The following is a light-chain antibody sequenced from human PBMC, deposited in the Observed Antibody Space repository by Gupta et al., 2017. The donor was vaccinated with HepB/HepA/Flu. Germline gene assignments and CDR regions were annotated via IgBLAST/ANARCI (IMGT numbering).Light chain of an antibody. CDR2: YSS. CDR3: QQYSSSPFT. J-gene: IGKJ3*01. Sequence: DIQITQSPSSLSASVGDRVTITCRASQVIGNYLAWFQQKPGKVPKLLIYYSSNLQSGVPSRFSGSASGTDFTLTINNLQPEDFATYYCQQYSSSPFTFGPGTKVDIK. CDR1: QVIGNY. V-gene: IGKV1-27*01.